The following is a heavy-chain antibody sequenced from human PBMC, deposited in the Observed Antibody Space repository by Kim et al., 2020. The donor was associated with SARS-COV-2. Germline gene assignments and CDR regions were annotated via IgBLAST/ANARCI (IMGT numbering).Heavy chain of an antibody. J-gene: IGHJ3*02. CDR2: IIPIFGTA. CDR3: ARPRGSIVVVPAAIDAFDI. D-gene: IGHD2-2*01. Sequence: SVKVSCKASGGTFSSYAISWVRQAPGQGLEWMGGIIPIFGTANYAQKFQGRVTITADESTSTAYMELSSLRSEDTAVYYCARPRGSIVVVPAAIDAFDIWGQGTMVTVSS. CDR1: GGTFSSYA. V-gene: IGHV1-69*13.